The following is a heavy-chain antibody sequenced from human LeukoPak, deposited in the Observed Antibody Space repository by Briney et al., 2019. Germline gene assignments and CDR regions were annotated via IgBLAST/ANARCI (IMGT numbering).Heavy chain of an antibody. J-gene: IGHJ4*02. V-gene: IGHV4-34*01. D-gene: IGHD2-15*01. CDR3: ARYTPDIVAVVAATLGGYYFDY. CDR2: INHSGST. CDR1: GGSFSGYY. Sequence: SETLSLTCAVYGGSFSGYYWSWIRQPPGKGLEWIGEINHSGSTNYNPSLKSRVTISVDTSKNQFSLKLSSVTAADTAVYYCARYTPDIVAVVAATLGGYYFDYWGQGTLVTVSS.